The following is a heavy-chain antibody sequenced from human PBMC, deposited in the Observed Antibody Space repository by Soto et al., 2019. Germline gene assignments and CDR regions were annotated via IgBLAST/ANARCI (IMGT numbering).Heavy chain of an antibody. CDR2: VYYSGST. V-gene: IGHV4-39*01. CDR3: GRLEGLATISYHFDY. J-gene: IGHJ4*02. CDR1: GGSVSSSSYY. D-gene: IGHD3-9*01. Sequence: QLQLQESGPGLVKPSETLSLTCTVSGGSVSSSSYYWGWVRQPPGKGLEWIGSVYYSGSTYYNPSLESRVSISVDKSKNQFSLKLMSLSAADTAVYDCGRLEGLATISYHFDYWGQGALVTVST.